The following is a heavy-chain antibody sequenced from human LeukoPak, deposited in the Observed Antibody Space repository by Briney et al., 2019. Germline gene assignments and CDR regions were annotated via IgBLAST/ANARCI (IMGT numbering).Heavy chain of an antibody. D-gene: IGHD6-13*01. CDR3: AGVSSSWYNYYYYYYMDV. V-gene: IGHV4-59*01. Sequence: PSETLSLTCTVSGGSISSYYWSWIRQPPGKGLEWIGYIYYSGSTNYNPSLKSRVTISVDTSKNQFSLKLSSVTAADTAVYYCAGVSSSWYNYYYYYYMDVWGKGTTVTVSS. J-gene: IGHJ6*03. CDR2: IYYSGST. CDR1: GGSISSYY.